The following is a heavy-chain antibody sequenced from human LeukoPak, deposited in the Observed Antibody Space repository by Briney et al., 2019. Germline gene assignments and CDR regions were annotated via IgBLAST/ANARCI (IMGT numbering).Heavy chain of an antibody. CDR2: INPSGGST. CDR3: ARDLGPYYDILTGLDY. CDR1: GYTFTSYY. Sequence: GASVKVSCKASGYTFTSYYMHWVRQPPGQGLEWMGIINPSGGSTSYAQKFQGRVTMTRDTSTSTVYMELSSVRSEDTGVYCCARDLGPYYDILTGLDYWGQGTLVTVSS. J-gene: IGHJ4*02. V-gene: IGHV1-46*01. D-gene: IGHD3-9*01.